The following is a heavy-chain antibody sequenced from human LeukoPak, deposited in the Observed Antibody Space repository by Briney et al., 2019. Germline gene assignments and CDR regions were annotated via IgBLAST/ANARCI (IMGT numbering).Heavy chain of an antibody. CDR3: ARSSGWKYNIDY. J-gene: IGHJ4*02. CDR1: GYTFNGYY. V-gene: IGHV1-2*02. CDR2: INPNSGGT. Sequence: ASVKVSCKATGYTFNGYYKHWVREAPGQGLEWMGWINPNSGGTNYAQKFQGRVTMTRDTSISTAYMELSRLRSDDTAMYYCARSSGWKYNIDYWGQGTLVTVSS. D-gene: IGHD6-19*01.